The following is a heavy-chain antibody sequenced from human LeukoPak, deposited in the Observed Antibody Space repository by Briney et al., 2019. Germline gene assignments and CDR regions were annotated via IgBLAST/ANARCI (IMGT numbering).Heavy chain of an antibody. V-gene: IGHV5-51*01. CDR3: ARRSRGYDSSGYYLDY. J-gene: IGHJ4*02. Sequence: GESLKISCNGSGYSFTSYWIGWVRQMPGKGLEWMGITYPGDSDTRYSPSFQGQVTISADKSISTAYLQWSSLKASDTAMYYCARRSRGYDSSGYYLDYWGQGTLVTVSS. CDR2: TYPGDSDT. CDR1: GYSFTSYW. D-gene: IGHD3-22*01.